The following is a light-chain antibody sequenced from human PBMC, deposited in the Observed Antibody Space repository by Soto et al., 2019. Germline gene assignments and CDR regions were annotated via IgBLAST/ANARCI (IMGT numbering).Light chain of an antibody. CDR2: DAS. J-gene: IGKJ2*01. Sequence: AIQLTQSPSSLSASVGDRVTITCRASQGISSALAGYQQKPGKAPKLLIYDASSLESGVPSRFSGSGSGTDFPLTISSLQPEDFATYYCQQFNSYPYTFGQGTQLEIK. CDR1: QGISSA. V-gene: IGKV1-13*02. CDR3: QQFNSYPYT.